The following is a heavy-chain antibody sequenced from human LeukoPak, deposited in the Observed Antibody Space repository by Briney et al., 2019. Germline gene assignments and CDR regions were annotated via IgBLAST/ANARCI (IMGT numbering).Heavy chain of an antibody. Sequence: SGGSLRLSCEASGFTFSTYGMNWVRQAPGKGLEWVSGISGGGGGTYYADSVKGRFTISRDNSKNTLYLQMDSLRADDTAVYYCAKNLVVSGTYRDHFDYWGQGTLVTVSS. V-gene: IGHV3-23*01. D-gene: IGHD3-10*01. CDR2: ISGGGGGT. J-gene: IGHJ4*02. CDR1: GFTFSTYG. CDR3: AKNLVVSGTYRDHFDY.